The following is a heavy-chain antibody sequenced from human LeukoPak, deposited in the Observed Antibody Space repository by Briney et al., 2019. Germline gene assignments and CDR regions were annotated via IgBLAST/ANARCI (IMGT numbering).Heavy chain of an antibody. J-gene: IGHJ1*01. Sequence: SSETLSLTCTVAGFSISKGFYWGWVRQPPGKGLEFIATIYHDGTSHYNPSLESRATISVDTSRNQFSLNLASVTAADTAVYYCARDVSWDESFQRWGQGTLVTVSS. CDR2: IYHDGTS. D-gene: IGHD1-26*01. V-gene: IGHV4-38-2*02. CDR1: GFSISKGFY. CDR3: ARDVSWDESFQR.